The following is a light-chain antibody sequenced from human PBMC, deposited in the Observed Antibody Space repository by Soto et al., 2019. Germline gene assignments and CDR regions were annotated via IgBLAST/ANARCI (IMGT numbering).Light chain of an antibody. Sequence: QPVLTQPASVSGSPGQSITISCTGTRTDVGGYNFVSWYQQHPGKAPKLIIYEVSNRPSGVSNRFSGSKSDNTASLTISGLQAEDEADYYCCSYVSSKTYVFGTGTKVTVL. CDR3: CSYVSSKTYV. CDR2: EVS. CDR1: RTDVGGYNF. J-gene: IGLJ1*01. V-gene: IGLV2-14*01.